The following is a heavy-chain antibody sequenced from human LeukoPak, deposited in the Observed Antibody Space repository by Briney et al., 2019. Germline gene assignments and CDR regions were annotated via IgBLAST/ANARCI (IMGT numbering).Heavy chain of an antibody. Sequence: GGSLRLSCAASGFTFSSYSMNWVRQAPGKGLEWVSSISSSSSYIYYADSVKGRFTISRDNAKNSLYLQMNSLRAEDTAVYYCAKDPVRPDYYYYYGMDVWGQGTTVTVSS. J-gene: IGHJ6*02. D-gene: IGHD3-10*01. CDR1: GFTFSSYS. V-gene: IGHV3-21*01. CDR2: ISSSSSYI. CDR3: AKDPVRPDYYYYYGMDV.